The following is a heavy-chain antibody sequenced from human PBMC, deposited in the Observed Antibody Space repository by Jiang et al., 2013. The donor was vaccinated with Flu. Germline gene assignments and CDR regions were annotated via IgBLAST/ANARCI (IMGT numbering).Heavy chain of an antibody. Sequence: GYTFTNYAIHWVRQAPDKGLSGWDWLNAANGDXKYSQKFQGRLTITRDTSASTAYMELTSLNSEDTAIYYCARGTVVATFGVFKEFDFWGQGTLVTVSS. D-gene: IGHD3-3*01. CDR1: GYTFTNYA. CDR2: LNAANGDX. CDR3: ARGTVVATFGVFKEFDF. J-gene: IGHJ4*02. V-gene: IGHV1-3*01.